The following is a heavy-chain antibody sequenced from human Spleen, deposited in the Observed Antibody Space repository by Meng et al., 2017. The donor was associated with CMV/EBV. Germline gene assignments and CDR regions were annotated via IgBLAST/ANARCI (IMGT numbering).Heavy chain of an antibody. CDR2: INSDGSST. CDR3: AREGGMYSSGWYGF. Sequence: GESRKICCASSGFTFSSYWMHWVRQAPGKGLVWVSRINSDGSSTSYADSVKGRFTISRDNAKNTLYLQMNSLRAEDTAVYYCAREGGMYSSGWYGFWGHGPLVTVSS. V-gene: IGHV3-74*01. J-gene: IGHJ5*01. CDR1: GFTFSSYW. D-gene: IGHD6-19*01.